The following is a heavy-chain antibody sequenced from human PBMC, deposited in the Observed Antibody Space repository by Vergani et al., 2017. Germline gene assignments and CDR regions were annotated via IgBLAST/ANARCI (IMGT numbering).Heavy chain of an antibody. Sequence: EVQLLESGGGLVQPGGSLRLSCAASGFTFSSYWMSWVRQAPGKGLEWVANIKQDGSEKYYVDSVKGRFTISRDNAKNSLYLQMNSLRAEDTAVYYCARGLDYYYYGMDVWGQGTTVTVSS. J-gene: IGHJ6*02. CDR3: ARGLDYYYYGMDV. CDR2: IKQDGSEK. V-gene: IGHV3-7*01. D-gene: IGHD3-16*01. CDR1: GFTFSSYW.